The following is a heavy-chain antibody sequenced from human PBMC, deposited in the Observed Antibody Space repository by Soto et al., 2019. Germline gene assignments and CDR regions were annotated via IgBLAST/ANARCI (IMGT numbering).Heavy chain of an antibody. CDR3: ASNGGSNGGFDY. CDR2: IYHSGST. Sequence: QVQLQESGPGLVKTSGTLSLPCAVYSGSISSSNWWSWVRQPPGKGLEWIGEIYHSGSTNHNPSLKSRVTISGDKSKNQFPLKLSSVTAADTAVYYCASNGGSNGGFDYWGQGTLVTVSS. J-gene: IGHJ4*02. CDR1: SGSISSSNW. D-gene: IGHD2-8*01. V-gene: IGHV4-4*02.